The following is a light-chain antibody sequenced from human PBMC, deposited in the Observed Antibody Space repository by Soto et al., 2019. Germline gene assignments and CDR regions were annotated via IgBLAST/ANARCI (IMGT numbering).Light chain of an antibody. V-gene: IGLV1-40*01. J-gene: IGLJ2*01. Sequence: QSVRTQPPSVSGAPGHRVTSSCTGSSSNIGAGYDVHWYKQLPGTAPKLLIYGNSNRPSGVPDRFSGSKSGTSASLAITGLQAEDEADYYCQSYDSSLSGFLFGGGTKLTVL. CDR3: QSYDSSLSGFL. CDR1: SSNIGAGYD. CDR2: GNS.